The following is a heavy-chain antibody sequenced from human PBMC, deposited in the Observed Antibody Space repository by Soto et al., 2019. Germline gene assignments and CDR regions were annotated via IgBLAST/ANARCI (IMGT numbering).Heavy chain of an antibody. D-gene: IGHD2-2*01. J-gene: IGHJ6*03. CDR1: GYTFTSYG. CDR3: ARIPPTIVVVPAAAYMDV. V-gene: IGHV1-18*01. CDR2: ISAYNGNT. Sequence: QVQLVQSEAEVKKPGASVKVSCKASGYTFTSYGISWVRQAPGQGLEWMGWISAYNGNTNYAQKLQGRVTMTTDTSTSTAYMELRSLRSDDTAVYYCARIPPTIVVVPAAAYMDVLGKGTTVTVSS.